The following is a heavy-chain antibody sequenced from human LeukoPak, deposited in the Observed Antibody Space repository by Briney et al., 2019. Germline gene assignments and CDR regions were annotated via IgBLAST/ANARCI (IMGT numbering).Heavy chain of an antibody. CDR1: VGSFSGYY. V-gene: IGHV4-34*01. CDR2: INHSGST. D-gene: IGHD2-2*01. Sequence: SETLSRTCAVYVGSFSGYYWSWIRQPPGKGLEWIGEINHSGSTNYNPSLKSRVTISVDTSKNQFSLKLSSVTAADTAVYYCARVGDNCSSTSCYFVYWGQGTLVTVSS. J-gene: IGHJ4*02. CDR3: ARVGDNCSSTSCYFVY.